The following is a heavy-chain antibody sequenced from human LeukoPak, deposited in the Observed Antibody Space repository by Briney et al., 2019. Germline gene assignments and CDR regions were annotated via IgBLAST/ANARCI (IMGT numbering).Heavy chain of an antibody. D-gene: IGHD6-13*01. J-gene: IGHJ3*02. V-gene: IGHV3-7*01. CDR1: GFTFSSYW. Sequence: GGSLRLSCAASGFTFSSYWMSWVRQAPGKGLEWVANIKQDGSEKYYVDSVKGRFTMSRDNAKNSLYLQMNSLRAEDTAVYYCARERRGYSSSWYNAFDIWGQGTMVTVSS. CDR2: IKQDGSEK. CDR3: ARERRGYSSSWYNAFDI.